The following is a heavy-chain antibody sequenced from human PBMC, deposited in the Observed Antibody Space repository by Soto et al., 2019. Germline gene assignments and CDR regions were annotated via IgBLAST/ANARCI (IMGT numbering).Heavy chain of an antibody. CDR3: ARATYYDILTGYYTRNNWFDP. CDR2: IYWDDDK. Sequence: SGPTLVNPTQTITLTCTFSGFSLSTSGVGVGWIRQPPGKALEWLALIYWDDDKRYSPSLKSRLTITKDTSKNQVVLTMTNMDPVDTATYYCARATYYDILTGYYTRNNWFDPWGQGTLVTVSS. J-gene: IGHJ5*02. V-gene: IGHV2-5*02. CDR1: GFSLSTSGVG. D-gene: IGHD3-9*01.